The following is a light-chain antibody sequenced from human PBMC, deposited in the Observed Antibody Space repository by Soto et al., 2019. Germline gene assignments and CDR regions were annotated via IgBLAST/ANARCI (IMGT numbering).Light chain of an antibody. CDR3: QSNDNGLSGSDV. V-gene: IGLV1-40*01. CDR2: GDS. Sequence: QSVLTQPPSASGTPGQRVTISCSGCSSNIGAGYDVNWYQQLPGTAPKLLIFGDSNRPSGVPDRFSGSKSGTSASLVITGLQADDEADYYCQSNDNGLSGSDVFGTGTKLTVL. CDR1: SSNIGAGYD. J-gene: IGLJ1*01.